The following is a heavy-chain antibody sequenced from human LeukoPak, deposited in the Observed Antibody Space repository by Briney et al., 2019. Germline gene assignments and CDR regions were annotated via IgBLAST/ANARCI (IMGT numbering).Heavy chain of an antibody. CDR1: GFTFSSYG. CDR3: ARSYSNYVYAFDI. V-gene: IGHV3-30*03. D-gene: IGHD4-11*01. J-gene: IGHJ3*02. Sequence: PGGSLRLSCAASGFTFSSYGMHWVRQAPGKGLEWVAVISYDGSNKYYADSVKGRFTISRDNSKNTLYLQMNSLRAEDTAVYYCARSYSNYVYAFDIWGQGTMVTVSS. CDR2: ISYDGSNK.